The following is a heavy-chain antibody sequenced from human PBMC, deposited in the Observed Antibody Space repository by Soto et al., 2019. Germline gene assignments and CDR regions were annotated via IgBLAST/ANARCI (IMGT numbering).Heavy chain of an antibody. J-gene: IGHJ6*02. D-gene: IGHD3-10*01. V-gene: IGHV3-23*01. Sequence: EVQLLESGGGLVQPGGSLKLSCAASGFTFSSSAMSWVRQAPGKGLEWVSAITGSAGSTYYADSVKGRLTISRDNSKNTLYLQMNSLRAEDTAVYYCAKDLGTGYYASASAGGYYYGMDVWGQGTTVTVSS. CDR3: AKDLGTGYYASASAGGYYYGMDV. CDR1: GFTFSSSA. CDR2: ITGSAGST.